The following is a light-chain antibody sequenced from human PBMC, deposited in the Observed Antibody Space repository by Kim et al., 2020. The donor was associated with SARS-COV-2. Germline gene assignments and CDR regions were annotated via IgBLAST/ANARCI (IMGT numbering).Light chain of an antibody. CDR2: GKN. CDR3: NSRDSSGNHVV. CDR1: SLRNYF. Sequence: SSELTQDPAVSVALGQTVRITCQGDSLRNYFASWYQQKPGQAPVLVIYGKNNRPSGIPDRFSGSSSGNTASLTITGAQAEAEADYYCNSRDSSGNHVVFG. J-gene: IGLJ2*01. V-gene: IGLV3-19*01.